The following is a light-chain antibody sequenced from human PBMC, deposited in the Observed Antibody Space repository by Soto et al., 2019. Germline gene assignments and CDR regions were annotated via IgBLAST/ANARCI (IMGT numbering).Light chain of an antibody. Sequence: PGERGTLSCRASESVTNYLAWYQQKPGQAPRLLVYDVPNRATGIPARFSGGGSGTDFTLTISRLEPEDFAVYYCQQYGSSPPITFGQGTRLEIK. J-gene: IGKJ5*01. CDR3: QQYGSSPPIT. CDR2: DVP. CDR1: ESVTNY. V-gene: IGKV3-20*01.